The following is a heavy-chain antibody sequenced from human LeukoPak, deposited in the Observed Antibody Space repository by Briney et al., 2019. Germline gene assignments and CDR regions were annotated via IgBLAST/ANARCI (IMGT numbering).Heavy chain of an antibody. J-gene: IGHJ4*02. CDR3: AKGSF. D-gene: IGHD3-10*01. V-gene: IGHV3-23*01. CDR2: IRESGGST. Sequence: PGGSLRLSCAASGFTFSSYSMNWVRQAPGKGLEWVSGIRESGGSTYYADSVKGRFTSSRDNSKNTLYLQMNNLRAEDTAAYYCAKGSFWGQGTLVTVSS. CDR1: GFTFSSYS.